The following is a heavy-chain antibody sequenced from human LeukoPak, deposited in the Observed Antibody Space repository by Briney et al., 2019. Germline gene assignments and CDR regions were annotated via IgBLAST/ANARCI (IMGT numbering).Heavy chain of an antibody. CDR1: GFTFSTYG. D-gene: IGHD6-19*01. CDR3: ARSYSSGWFFDY. V-gene: IGHV3-30*03. Sequence: GKSLRLSCVASGFTFSTYGMHWVRQAPGKGLEWVALISYDGSNAYYADSVKGRFTISRDNSKNTLYLQMSSLRSEDTAVYYCARSYSSGWFFDYWGQGTLVTVSS. J-gene: IGHJ4*02. CDR2: ISYDGSNA.